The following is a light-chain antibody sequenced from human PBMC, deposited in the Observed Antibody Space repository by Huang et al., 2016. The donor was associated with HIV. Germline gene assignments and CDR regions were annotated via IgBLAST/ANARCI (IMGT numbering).Light chain of an antibody. CDR3: QQYYTTPRDT. CDR1: QDIRSS. J-gene: IGKJ5*01. Sequence: DIQMTQSPSSLSASVGDRVTITCRASQDIRSSLAWYQQKPGKAPQLLLFAASRLESGVPSRFSGSGSVTDYTLTISSLQPEDFATYYCQQYYTTPRDTFGQGTRLAIK. V-gene: IGKV1-NL1*01. CDR2: AAS.